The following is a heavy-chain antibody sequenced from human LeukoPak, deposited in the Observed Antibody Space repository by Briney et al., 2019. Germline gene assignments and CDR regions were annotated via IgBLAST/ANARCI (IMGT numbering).Heavy chain of an antibody. J-gene: IGHJ4*02. V-gene: IGHV4-4*02. Sequence: SGTLSLTCGVSGGSITTTNFWRCVRQPPGGGLEWIREISLRGRTQYNPSLKSRVNISIDESKNHLYLSLASVTAADTAVYYCARGIWNSSGWGYFDYWGQGTLVSVSS. CDR2: ISLRGRT. D-gene: IGHD6-19*01. CDR1: GGSITTTNF. CDR3: ARGIWNSSGWGYFDY.